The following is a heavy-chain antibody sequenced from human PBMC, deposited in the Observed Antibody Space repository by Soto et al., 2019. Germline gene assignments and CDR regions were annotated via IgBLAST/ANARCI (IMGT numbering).Heavy chain of an antibody. V-gene: IGHV1-69*06. Sequence: SVKVSCKASGGTFSSYAISWVRQAPGQGLEWMGGIIPFFGTANYAQKFQGRVTITADKSTSTAYMELSSLRSEDTAVYYCARKAAYCSGGSCYQGGMDVWGQGTTVTVSS. D-gene: IGHD2-15*01. J-gene: IGHJ6*02. CDR2: IIPFFGTA. CDR3: ARKAAYCSGGSCYQGGMDV. CDR1: GGTFSSYA.